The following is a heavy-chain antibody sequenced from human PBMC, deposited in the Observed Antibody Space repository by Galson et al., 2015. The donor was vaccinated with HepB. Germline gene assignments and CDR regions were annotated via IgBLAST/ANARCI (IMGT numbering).Heavy chain of an antibody. CDR2: IYSGGST. CDR3: ARDQVPFSSIVVVPAAGFYGMDV. CDR1: GFTVSSNY. V-gene: IGHV3-66*01. Sequence: SLRLSCAASGFTVSSNYMSWVRQAPGKGLEWVSVIYSGGSTYYADSVKGRFTISRDNSKNTLYLQMNSLRAEDTAVYYCARDQVPFSSIVVVPAAGFYGMDVWGQGTTVTVSS. D-gene: IGHD2-2*01. J-gene: IGHJ6*02.